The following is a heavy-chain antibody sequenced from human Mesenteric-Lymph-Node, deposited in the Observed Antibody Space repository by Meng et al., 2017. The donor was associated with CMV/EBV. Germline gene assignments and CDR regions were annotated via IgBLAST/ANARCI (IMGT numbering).Heavy chain of an antibody. CDR1: GDSVSSRTYY. V-gene: IGHV4-61*03. CDR3: ARDPTGTSQIDY. CDR2: IYNSGTT. J-gene: IGHJ4*02. D-gene: IGHD1-1*01. Sequence: SETLSLTCTVSGDSVSSRTYYWNWIRQPPGQGLEWIGFIYNSGTTNYNPSLKSRVTISVDTSKNHFSLKLSSVTAADTAVYYCARDPTGTSQIDYWGQGTLVTVSS.